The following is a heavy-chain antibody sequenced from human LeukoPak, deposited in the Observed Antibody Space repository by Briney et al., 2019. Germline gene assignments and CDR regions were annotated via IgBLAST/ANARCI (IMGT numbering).Heavy chain of an antibody. V-gene: IGHV4-59*01. Sequence: SETLSLTCTVSGGSISGYYWSWIRQPPGKGLGWIAYLSYSGSPNYNPSLKNRVTISRDTSKNQLSLKLSSVAAADTAVYYCARDRGSGGGFDYWGQGTLVTVSS. CDR2: LSYSGSP. J-gene: IGHJ4*02. CDR3: ARDRGSGGGFDY. D-gene: IGHD2-15*01. CDR1: GGSISGYY.